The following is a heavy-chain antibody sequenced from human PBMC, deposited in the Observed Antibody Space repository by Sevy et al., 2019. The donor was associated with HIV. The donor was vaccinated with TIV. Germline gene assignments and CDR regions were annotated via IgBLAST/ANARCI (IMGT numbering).Heavy chain of an antibody. CDR3: ARLPYCSGGSCYFIWFDP. CDR2: IYYSGST. Sequence: SETLSLTCTVSGGSISSSSYYWGWIRQPPGKGLEWIGSIYYSGSTYYNPSLESRVTISVDTSKNQFSLKLSSVTAADTAVYYCARLPYCSGGSCYFIWFDPWGQGTLVTVSS. J-gene: IGHJ5*02. CDR1: GGSISSSSYY. D-gene: IGHD2-15*01. V-gene: IGHV4-39*01.